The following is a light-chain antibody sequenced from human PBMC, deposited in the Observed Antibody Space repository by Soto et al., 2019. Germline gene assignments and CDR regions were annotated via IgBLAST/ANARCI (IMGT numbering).Light chain of an antibody. J-gene: IGKJ4*01. CDR2: AAS. Sequence: DIQMTQSPSSLSASVGDRVTITCRASQAIRNEIGWYQQKPGKAPKRLISAASSLQSGVPSRISGGGSGTEFTLTIRTLQPEDFATYYCLQYYDYGLTFGGGTKVEIK. V-gene: IGKV1-17*01. CDR1: QAIRNE. CDR3: LQYYDYGLT.